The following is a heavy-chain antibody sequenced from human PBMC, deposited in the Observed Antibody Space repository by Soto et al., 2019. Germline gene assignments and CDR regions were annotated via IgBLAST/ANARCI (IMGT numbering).Heavy chain of an antibody. J-gene: IGHJ6*02. D-gene: IGHD4-4*01. CDR3: ARGYGNYPHYYFGMDV. V-gene: IGHV1-18*04. CDR1: DYTFTDYG. CDR2: ISAYNGNT. Sequence: GASVKVSCKASDYTFTDYGISWVRQAPGQGLEWMGWISAYNGNTNYAQKLQDRVTMTTDTSTSTAYVEVRSLRSDDTAVYYCARGYGNYPHYYFGMDVWGQGTTVTVSS.